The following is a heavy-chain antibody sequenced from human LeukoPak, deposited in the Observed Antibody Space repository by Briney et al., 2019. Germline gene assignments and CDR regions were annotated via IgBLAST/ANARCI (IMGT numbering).Heavy chain of an antibody. D-gene: IGHD6-13*01. Sequence: GGSLRLSCAASGFTVSDNYMSWVRQAPGKGLEWVSVMYSRGDTYYANSVKGRFTFSGDISKNTLCLQMNGLRIEDTAMYYCARDAPQVPAAGVLASWGQGTLVIVS. V-gene: IGHV3-53*01. J-gene: IGHJ5*02. CDR3: ARDAPQVPAAGVLAS. CDR1: GFTVSDNY. CDR2: MYSRGDT.